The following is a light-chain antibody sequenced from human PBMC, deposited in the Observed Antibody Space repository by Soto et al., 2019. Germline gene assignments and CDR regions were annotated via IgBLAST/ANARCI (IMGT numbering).Light chain of an antibody. CDR2: GAS. CDR3: QQYNNWPLT. J-gene: IGKJ4*01. CDR1: QSVSSN. V-gene: IGKV3-15*01. Sequence: EIVMTQSPAPLSVSPGERATLSCRASQSVSSNLAWYQQTPGQTPRLRIHGASTRATGIPARFSGSGSVTEFTLTISSLQSEDFAVYYCQQYNNWPLTVGGGTKVEIK.